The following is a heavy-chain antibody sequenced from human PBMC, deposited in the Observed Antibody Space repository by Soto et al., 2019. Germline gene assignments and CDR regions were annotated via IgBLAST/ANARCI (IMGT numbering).Heavy chain of an antibody. D-gene: IGHD6-13*01. CDR1: GFTFSSYA. V-gene: IGHV3-23*01. J-gene: IGHJ4*02. Sequence: GGSLRFSCAASGFTFSSYAMSWVRQAPGKGLEWVSAISGSGGSTYYADSVKGRFTISRDNSKNTLYLQMNSLRAEDTAVYYCAKRRPYSSSWYEDYWGQGTLVTVSS. CDR3: AKRRPYSSSWYEDY. CDR2: ISGSGGST.